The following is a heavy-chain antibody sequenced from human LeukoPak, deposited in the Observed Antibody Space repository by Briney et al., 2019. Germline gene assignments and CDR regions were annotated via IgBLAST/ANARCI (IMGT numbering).Heavy chain of an antibody. D-gene: IGHD3-22*01. CDR2: INHNGST. V-gene: IGHV4-34*01. CDR3: ATYHYDGSGYSVD. CDR1: GGSFSGYY. Sequence: SETLSLTCAVYGGSFSGYYWNWIRQSPGKGLEWIGEINHNGSTNYNPSLKSRVTMSVDTSKNQFSLKLNSVTAADTAVYYCATYHYDGSGYSVDWGQGTLVTISS. J-gene: IGHJ4*02.